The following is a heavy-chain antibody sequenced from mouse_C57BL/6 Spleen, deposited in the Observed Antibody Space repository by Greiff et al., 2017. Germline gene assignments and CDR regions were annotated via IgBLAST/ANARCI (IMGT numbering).Heavy chain of an antibody. CDR2: IYPSDSET. J-gene: IGHJ4*01. Sequence: QVQLQQPGAELVRPGSSVKLSCKASGYTFTSYWMDWVKQRPGQGLEWIGNIYPSDSETHYNQQFKDKATLTVDKSSSTAYMQLSSLTSEDSAVYYCARAVYDGYSYYYAMDDGGQGTSVTVSS. V-gene: IGHV1-61*01. D-gene: IGHD2-3*01. CDR1: GYTFTSYW. CDR3: ARAVYDGYSYYYAMDD.